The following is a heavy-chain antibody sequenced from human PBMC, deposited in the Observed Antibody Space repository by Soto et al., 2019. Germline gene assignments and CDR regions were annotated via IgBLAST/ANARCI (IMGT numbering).Heavy chain of an antibody. Sequence: GGSLRLSCAASGFTFSSYSMNWVRQAPGKGLEWVSYISSSSSTIYYADSVKGRFTISRDNAKNSLYLQMNSLRAEDTAVYYCARDRIVVVTESYYYYGMDVWGQGTTVTVSS. CDR1: GFTFSSYS. J-gene: IGHJ6*02. V-gene: IGHV3-48*01. CDR2: ISSSSSTI. D-gene: IGHD2-21*02. CDR3: ARDRIVVVTESYYYYGMDV.